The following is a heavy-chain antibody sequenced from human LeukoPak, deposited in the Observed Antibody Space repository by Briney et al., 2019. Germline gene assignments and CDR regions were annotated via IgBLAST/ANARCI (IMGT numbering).Heavy chain of an antibody. J-gene: IGHJ4*02. D-gene: IGHD2-21*02. Sequence: RASVKVSCKTSGYTFTGYYIQWVRQAPGQGLEWMGWISAYNGNTNYAQKLQGRVTMTTDTSTSTAYMELRSLRSDDTAVYYCARDPYSVVVAAIRGGFFDYWGQGTLVTVSS. CDR2: ISAYNGNT. CDR3: ARDPYSVVVAAIRGGFFDY. CDR1: GYTFTGYY. V-gene: IGHV1-18*04.